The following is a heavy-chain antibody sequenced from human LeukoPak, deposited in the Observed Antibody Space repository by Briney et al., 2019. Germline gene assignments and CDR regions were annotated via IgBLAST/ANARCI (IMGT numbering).Heavy chain of an antibody. Sequence: PGGSLRLSCAASGFTFSNAWMSWVRQAPGKGLEWVGRIKSKTDGGTTDYAAPVKGRFTISRDDSKNTLYLQMNSLKTEDTAVYYCTTFGITMIVVNYYYMDVWGKGTTVTVSS. V-gene: IGHV3-15*01. CDR3: TTFGITMIVVNYYYMDV. CDR1: GFTFSNAW. CDR2: IKSKTDGGTT. J-gene: IGHJ6*03. D-gene: IGHD3-22*01.